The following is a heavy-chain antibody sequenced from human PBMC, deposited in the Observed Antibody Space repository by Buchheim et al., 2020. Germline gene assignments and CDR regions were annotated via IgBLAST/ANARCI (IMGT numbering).Heavy chain of an antibody. Sequence: QVQLQESGPGLVKPSQTLSLTCTVSGGSISSGGYYWSWIRQHPGKGLEWIGYIYYSGSTYYNPSLKSRVTISVDTSKNQFSVKLSSVTAADTAVYYCARNGPPRYCSSTSCFPATYYGMDVWGQGTT. V-gene: IGHV4-31*03. CDR3: ARNGPPRYCSSTSCFPATYYGMDV. D-gene: IGHD2-2*01. J-gene: IGHJ6*02. CDR1: GGSISSGGYY. CDR2: IYYSGST.